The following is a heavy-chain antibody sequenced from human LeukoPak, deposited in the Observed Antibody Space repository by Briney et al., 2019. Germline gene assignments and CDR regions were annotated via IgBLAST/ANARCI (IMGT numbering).Heavy chain of an antibody. CDR1: GFTFSSYA. CDR2: IKSKTDGGTT. V-gene: IGHV3-15*01. J-gene: IGHJ6*03. D-gene: IGHD6-19*01. CDR3: TTDNSGRVYYYYMGV. Sequence: GGSLRLSCAASGFTFSSYAMSWVRQAPGKGLEWVGRIKSKTDGGTTDYAAPVKGRFTISRDDSKNTLYLQMNSLKTEDTAVYYCTTDNSGRVYYYYMGVWGKGTTVTVSS.